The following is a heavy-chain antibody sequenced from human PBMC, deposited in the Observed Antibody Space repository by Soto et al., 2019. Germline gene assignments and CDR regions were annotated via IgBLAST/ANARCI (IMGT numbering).Heavy chain of an antibody. J-gene: IGHJ6*02. Sequence: SETLSLTCTVSGGSISSSSYYWGWIRQPPGKGLEWIGSIYYSGSTYYNPSLKSRVTISVDTSKNQFSLKLSSVTAADTAVYYCARQTTVTTGRTESYYYYGMDVWGQGTTVTVSS. D-gene: IGHD4-4*01. V-gene: IGHV4-39*01. CDR1: GGSISSSSYY. CDR2: IYYSGST. CDR3: ARQTTVTTGRTESYYYYGMDV.